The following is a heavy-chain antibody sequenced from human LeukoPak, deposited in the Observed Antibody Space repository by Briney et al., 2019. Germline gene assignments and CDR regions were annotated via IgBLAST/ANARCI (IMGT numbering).Heavy chain of an antibody. Sequence: ASVKVSCKASGYTFTGYYMHWVRQAPGQGLEWMGWINPNSGGTNYAQKFQGWVTMTRDTPISTAYMELSRLRSDDTAVYYCARSDTKGAFDIWGQGTMVTVSS. J-gene: IGHJ3*02. D-gene: IGHD2-2*01. CDR3: ARSDTKGAFDI. CDR2: INPNSGGT. CDR1: GYTFTGYY. V-gene: IGHV1-2*04.